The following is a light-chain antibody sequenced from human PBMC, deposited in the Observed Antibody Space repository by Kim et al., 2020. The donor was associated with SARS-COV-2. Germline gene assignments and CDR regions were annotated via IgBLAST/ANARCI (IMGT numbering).Light chain of an antibody. CDR2: EVN. V-gene: IGLV2-23*02. J-gene: IGLJ1*01. Sequence: QSALTQPASVSGSPGQSITISCTGTSSDIGSYNLVSWYLQFPGQAPKLIISEVNKRTSGFSNRFSGSKSGNTASLTISGLQAEDEADYYCCSYAGGATYVFGTGTKVTVL. CDR1: SSDIGSYNL. CDR3: CSYAGGATYV.